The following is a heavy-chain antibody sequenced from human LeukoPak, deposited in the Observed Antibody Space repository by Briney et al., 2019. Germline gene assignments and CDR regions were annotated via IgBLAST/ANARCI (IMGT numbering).Heavy chain of an antibody. CDR3: ARVVVVTATHWYFDL. D-gene: IGHD2-21*02. Sequence: PGDPLNISSEASVYIFPNYLIGWLRQLRGKVLNWTGLIHPGDSNTSYNSSFHGFTTISVNTTITTSYLQCSRLQASDTAIYCCARVVVVTATHWYFDLWGRGSLVTVFS. V-gene: IGHV5-51*01. J-gene: IGHJ2*01. CDR2: IHPGDSNT. CDR1: VYIFPNYL.